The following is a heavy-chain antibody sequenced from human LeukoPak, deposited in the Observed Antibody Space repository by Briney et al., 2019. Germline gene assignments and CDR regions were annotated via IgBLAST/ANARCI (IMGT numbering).Heavy chain of an antibody. CDR2: IIGGGGST. D-gene: IGHD3-22*01. CDR1: GFTFSSYA. CDR3: AKILCPYDSSGYYDY. Sequence: GGSLRLSCAASGFTFSSYAMSCVRQAPRKGLEWVSSIIGGGGSTYHADSVKGRFTLSRDNSKNTLYLQMNSLRAEDTAVYYCAKILCPYDSSGYYDYWGQGTLVTVSS. J-gene: IGHJ4*02. V-gene: IGHV3-23*01.